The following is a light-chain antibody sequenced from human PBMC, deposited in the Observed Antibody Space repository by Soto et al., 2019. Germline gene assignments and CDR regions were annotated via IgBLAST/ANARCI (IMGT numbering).Light chain of an antibody. CDR2: GAS. J-gene: IGKJ5*01. V-gene: IGKV3-20*01. CDR3: QQYGSSPPIT. Sequence: EVVLTQSPGTLSLSPGERATLSCRASQIVNSNYLAWYQHKPGQSPRFLIYGASRRATGIRDRFSGSGSGTDFTLTISRLEPEDFAVYYCQQYGSSPPITFGQGTRLEIK. CDR1: QIVNSNY.